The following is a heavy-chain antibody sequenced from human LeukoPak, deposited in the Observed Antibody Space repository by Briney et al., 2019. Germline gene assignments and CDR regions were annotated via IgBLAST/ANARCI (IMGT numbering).Heavy chain of an antibody. V-gene: IGHV3-49*04. J-gene: IGHJ4*02. Sequence: PGGSLRLSCTASGFTFGDYAMSWVRQAPGKGLEWVTFIRSTAYDRTTEYAASVKGRFTISRDDSKSIAYLQMNNLKTEDTAVYYCTRAGYNYGSLDWGPRYYFDYWGQGTLVTVSS. CDR2: IRSTAYDRTT. D-gene: IGHD5-18*01. CDR1: GFTFGDYA. CDR3: TRAGYNYGSLDWGPRYYFDY.